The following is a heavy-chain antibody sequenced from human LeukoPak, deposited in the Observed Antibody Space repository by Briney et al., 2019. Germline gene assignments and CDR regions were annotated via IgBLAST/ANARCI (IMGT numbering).Heavy chain of an antibody. J-gene: IGHJ4*02. CDR1: GFTFSDYH. Sequence: GGSLRLSCAVSGFTFSDYHMSWIRQAPGKGLEWISYISSSGSTIYYADSVKGRFTISRDNAKNSLYLQMNSLRAEDTAVYYCARDSSGDYYYDYWGQGTLVTVSS. D-gene: IGHD3-22*01. V-gene: IGHV3-11*04. CDR3: ARDSSGDYYYDY. CDR2: ISSSGSTI.